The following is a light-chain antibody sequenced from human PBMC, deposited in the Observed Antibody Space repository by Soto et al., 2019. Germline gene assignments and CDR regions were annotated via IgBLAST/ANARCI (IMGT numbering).Light chain of an antibody. CDR2: GAS. V-gene: IGKV3-20*01. Sequence: EKALTQSPVTLSLSPGDRATLSCRASQSVSSNLAWYQQRTGQAPRLLIYGASSRATGIPDRFSGSGSGTDFTLTISRLEPEDFAVYYCQQYDNSAWTFGQGTKVDI. CDR3: QQYDNSAWT. CDR1: QSVSSN. J-gene: IGKJ1*01.